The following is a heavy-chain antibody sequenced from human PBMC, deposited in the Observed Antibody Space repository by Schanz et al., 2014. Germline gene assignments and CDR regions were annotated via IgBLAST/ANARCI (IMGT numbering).Heavy chain of an antibody. Sequence: QVQLVQSGAEVKKPGSSVKVSCTASGGTFSSYTISWIRQAPGQGLEWMGWINPNSGTANYAQKFQGWVTMTRDTSISTAYMEQSRLKSDDTAVYYCARAFGGYDPAGALDYWGQGTLVTVSS. CDR3: ARAFGGYDPAGALDY. CDR1: GGTFSSYT. D-gene: IGHD5-12*01. V-gene: IGHV1-2*04. CDR2: INPNSGTA. J-gene: IGHJ4*02.